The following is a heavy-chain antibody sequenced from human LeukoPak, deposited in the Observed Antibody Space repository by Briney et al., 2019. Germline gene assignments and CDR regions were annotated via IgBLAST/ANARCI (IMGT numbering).Heavy chain of an antibody. D-gene: IGHD4-17*01. V-gene: IGHV1-69*04. CDR1: GGTFNSYT. J-gene: IGHJ5*02. CDR3: ARDSGNYGGTTVTTGNWFDP. CDR2: IIPILGIA. Sequence: ASVKVSRKASGGTFNSYTISGVRQAPGQGLEWMGRIIPILGIANYAQKFQGRVTITADKSTSTAYMELSSLRSEDMAVYYCARDSGNYGGTTVTTGNWFDPWGRGTLVTVSS.